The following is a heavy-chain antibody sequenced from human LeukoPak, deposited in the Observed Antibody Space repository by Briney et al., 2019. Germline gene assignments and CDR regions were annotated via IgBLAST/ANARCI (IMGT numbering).Heavy chain of an antibody. J-gene: IGHJ4*02. Sequence: GGSLRLSCAASGFTFSSYAMSWVRQAPGKGLEWVSAISGSGGSTHYADSVKGRFTISRDNSKNTLYLQMNSLRAEDTAVYYCAKPIAARRGIDYWGQGTLVTVSS. CDR1: GFTFSSYA. V-gene: IGHV3-23*01. D-gene: IGHD6-6*01. CDR3: AKPIAARRGIDY. CDR2: ISGSGGST.